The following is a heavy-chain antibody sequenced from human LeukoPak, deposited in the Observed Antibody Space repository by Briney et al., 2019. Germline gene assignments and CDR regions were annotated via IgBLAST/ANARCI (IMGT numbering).Heavy chain of an antibody. CDR1: GGSVSSSSYY. CDR3: ARTSLRAYGFDI. Sequence: PSETLSLTCTVSGGSVSSSSYYWGWIRQPPGKGLEWIGNIYYSGSTYYNPSLKSRVTISVDKSKNQFSLKLSSVTAADTAVYNCARTSLRAYGFDIWGQGTMVTVSS. D-gene: IGHD2-2*01. J-gene: IGHJ3*02. CDR2: IYYSGST. V-gene: IGHV4-39*01.